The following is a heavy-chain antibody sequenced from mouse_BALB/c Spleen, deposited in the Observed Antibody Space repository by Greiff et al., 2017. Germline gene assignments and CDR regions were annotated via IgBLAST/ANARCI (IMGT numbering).Heavy chain of an antibody. D-gene: IGHD2-2*01. CDR3: TRPEIYGYDDYYAMDY. Sequence: EVQGVESGGGLVQPGGSMKLSCVASGFTFSNYWMNWVRQSPEKGLEWVAEIRLKSNNYATHYAESVKGRFTISRDDSKSSVYLQMNNLRAEDTGIYYCTRPEIYGYDDYYAMDYWGQGTSVTVSS. J-gene: IGHJ4*01. V-gene: IGHV6-6*02. CDR2: IRLKSNNYAT. CDR1: GFTFSNYW.